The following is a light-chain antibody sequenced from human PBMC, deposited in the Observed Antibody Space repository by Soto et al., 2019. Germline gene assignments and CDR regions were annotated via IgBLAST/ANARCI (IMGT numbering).Light chain of an antibody. CDR2: EAS. CDR1: QGLSTY. V-gene: IGKV3-11*01. CDR3: QQRVRWPLT. Sequence: PGGRATLSCRASQGLSTYLACYQQKPGQAPRLLIYEASNRAAGIPARFSGSGSETDFTLTISSLESEDIAVYYCQQRVRWPLTFGGGTKLEIK. J-gene: IGKJ4*01.